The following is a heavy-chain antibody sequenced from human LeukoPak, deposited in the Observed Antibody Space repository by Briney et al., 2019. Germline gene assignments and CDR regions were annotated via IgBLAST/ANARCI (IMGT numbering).Heavy chain of an antibody. CDR3: ATDRIWFGEFVFDY. CDR1: GYTFTTYG. V-gene: IGHV1-18*01. J-gene: IGHJ4*02. Sequence: ASVKVSCKASGYTFTTYGISWVRQAPGQGLGWMGWISAYNGNTNYAQKLQGRVTLTTDTSTSTAYMELRSLGSDDTAVYYCATDRIWFGEFVFDYWGQGTLVTVSS. D-gene: IGHD3-10*01. CDR2: ISAYNGNT.